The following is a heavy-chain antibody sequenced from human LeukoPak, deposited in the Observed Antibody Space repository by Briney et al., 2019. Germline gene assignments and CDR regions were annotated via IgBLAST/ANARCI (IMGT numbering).Heavy chain of an antibody. CDR1: GFSFSIYG. V-gene: IGHV3-30*03. CDR3: ARVGYSYGYGMDV. CDR2: ISYDGGAK. J-gene: IGHJ6*02. D-gene: IGHD5-18*01. Sequence: PGGSLRLSCGASGFSFSIYGTHRVRQAPGKGLDWVAVISYDGGAKYYADSVKGRFTISRDNSKNTLYLQMNSLRAEDTAVYYCARVGYSYGYGMDVWGQGTTVTVSS.